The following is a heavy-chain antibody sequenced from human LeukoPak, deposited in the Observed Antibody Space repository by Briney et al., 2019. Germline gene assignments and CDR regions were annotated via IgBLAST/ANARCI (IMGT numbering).Heavy chain of an antibody. D-gene: IGHD6-13*01. J-gene: IGHJ4*02. CDR1: GYTFTGYY. Sequence: ASVKVSCKASGYTFTGYYMHWVRHAPGQGLEWMERINPNSGGTNYAQKFQGRVTMTRDTSISTAYMELSRLRSDDTAVYYCARDRSSSSWYSDFDYWGQGTLVTVSS. CDR3: ARDRSSSSWYSDFDY. CDR2: INPNSGGT. V-gene: IGHV1-2*06.